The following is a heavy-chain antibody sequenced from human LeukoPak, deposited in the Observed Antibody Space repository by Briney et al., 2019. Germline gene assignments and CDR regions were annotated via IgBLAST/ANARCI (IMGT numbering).Heavy chain of an antibody. CDR1: GFTFSSHS. CDR2: ISSSSSYI. J-gene: IGHJ4*02. V-gene: IGHV3-21*01. D-gene: IGHD3-10*01. CDR3: ARDRVRSGGYDPEYYFDY. Sequence: GGSLRLSCAASGFTFSSHSMNWVRQAPGKGLEWVSSISSSSSYIYYADSVKGRFTISRDNAKNSLYLQMNSLRAEDTAVYYCARDRVRSGGYDPEYYFDYWGQGTLVTVSS.